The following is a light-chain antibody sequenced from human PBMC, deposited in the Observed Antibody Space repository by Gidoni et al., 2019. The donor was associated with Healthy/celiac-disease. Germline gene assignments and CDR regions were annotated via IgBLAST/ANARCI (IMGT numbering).Light chain of an antibody. Sequence: QTVGTQEPSLTVSPGGTVTLTCASSTGAVTSGYYPNWFQQKPGQAPRALIYSKSNKHSWTPARFSGSLLGGKAALTLSGVQPEDEAEYYCLLYYGGARVFGGGTKLTVL. V-gene: IGLV7-43*01. CDR3: LLYYGGARV. CDR1: TGAVTSGYY. J-gene: IGLJ3*02. CDR2: SKS.